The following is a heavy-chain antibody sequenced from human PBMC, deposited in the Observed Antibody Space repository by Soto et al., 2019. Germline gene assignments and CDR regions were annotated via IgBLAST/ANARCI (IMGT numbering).Heavy chain of an antibody. CDR1: GGSVSSSSFL. CDR3: GRHPATSETYFYGMDV. CDR2: IYYSGTT. J-gene: IGHJ6*02. V-gene: IGHV4-39*01. Sequence: ASGTQCLTCTVSGGSVSSSSFLWGWNRQSPGKELEWIGSIYYSGTTYYNPSLKSRVTISVDTSKSQFSLEVSSVTAADTAVYYCGRHPATSETYFYGMDVWGQGTTVTVSS.